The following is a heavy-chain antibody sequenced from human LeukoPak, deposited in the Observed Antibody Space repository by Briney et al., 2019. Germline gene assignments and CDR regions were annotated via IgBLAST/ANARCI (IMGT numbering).Heavy chain of an antibody. D-gene: IGHD1-26*01. Sequence: SETLSLTCTVSGGSISSYYWSWIRQPPGKGLEWIGYIYYSGSTNYNPSLKSRVTISVDTSKNQFSLKLSSVTAADTAVYYCARHGTGVAPFHYWGQGTLVTVSS. CDR3: ARHGTGVAPFHY. V-gene: IGHV4-59*08. CDR1: GGSISSYY. J-gene: IGHJ4*02. CDR2: IYYSGST.